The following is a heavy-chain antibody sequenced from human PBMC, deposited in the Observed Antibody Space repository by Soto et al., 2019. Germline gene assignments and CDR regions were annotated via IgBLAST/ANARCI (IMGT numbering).Heavy chain of an antibody. Sequence: SETMSLTCTVSAGSISTYSWSLIRQPAGQGLEWIGRMYSDGSTTYNPSLKSRVTMSVDTSRSQFSLRLNSVTAAVTAVYYCAREDRGGYSGIFDYWGEGTRGTVSS. CDR3: AREDRGGYSGIFDY. CDR1: AGSISTYS. CDR2: MYSDGST. J-gene: IGHJ4*02. V-gene: IGHV4-4*07. D-gene: IGHD5-12*01.